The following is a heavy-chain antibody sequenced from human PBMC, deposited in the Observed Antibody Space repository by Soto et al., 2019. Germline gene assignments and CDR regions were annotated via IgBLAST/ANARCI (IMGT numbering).Heavy chain of an antibody. D-gene: IGHD3-10*01. CDR2: IWYDGSNK. CDR1: GFTFSSYG. Sequence: VQLVESGGGVVQPGRSLRLSCAASGFTFSSYGMHWVRQAPGTGLEWVAVIWYDGSNKYYADSVKGRFTIARDNSKNTLYRQMNSLRAEDTAVYYCARDTARAMVRIYYGMDVWGQGTTVTVSS. CDR3: ARDTARAMVRIYYGMDV. J-gene: IGHJ6*02. V-gene: IGHV3-33*01.